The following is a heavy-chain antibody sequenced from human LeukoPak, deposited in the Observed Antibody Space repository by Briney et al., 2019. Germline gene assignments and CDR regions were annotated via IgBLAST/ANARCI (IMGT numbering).Heavy chain of an antibody. V-gene: IGHV3-15*01. CDR1: GFTFSNAW. CDR3: TTDYAPGY. Sequence: NPGGSLTLSCAASGFTFSNAWMGWIRQAPGKGLEWVGRIKSKTEGGTTDYEAHVKGRFTISRDDSKNTLYLQMNSLKTEDTAVYYCTTDYAPGYWGQGTLVTVSS. D-gene: IGHD4-17*01. J-gene: IGHJ4*02. CDR2: IKSKTEGGTT.